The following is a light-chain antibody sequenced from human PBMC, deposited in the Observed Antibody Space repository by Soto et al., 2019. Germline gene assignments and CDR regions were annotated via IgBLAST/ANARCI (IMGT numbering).Light chain of an antibody. J-gene: IGLJ2*01. CDR3: QSYDSSLSGSAV. V-gene: IGLV1-40*01. CDR2: GNI. Sequence: QSVLTQPPSVSGAPGQRVTISCTGSSSNIGALYDVHWYQQLPGTAPKLLIYGNINRPSGVPDRFSGSRSGTSASLVITGLQAEDEADYYCQSYDSSLSGSAVFGGGTQLTVL. CDR1: SSNIGALYD.